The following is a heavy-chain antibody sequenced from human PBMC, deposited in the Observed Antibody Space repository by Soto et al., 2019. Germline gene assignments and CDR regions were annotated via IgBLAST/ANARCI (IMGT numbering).Heavy chain of an antibody. Sequence: QVQLVESGGGVVQPGRSPRLSCGASGFIFSNYAMYWVRQAPGKGLEWVAGISSDESNKYYADSVKGRFSISRDNSKNTLYLQMNSLRAEDTAMYYCARVPGYCGGSSCYGDYYYGMDVWGQGTTVTVSS. J-gene: IGHJ6*02. CDR1: GFIFSNYA. V-gene: IGHV3-30-3*01. CDR2: ISSDESNK. CDR3: ARVPGYCGGSSCYGDYYYGMDV. D-gene: IGHD2-15*01.